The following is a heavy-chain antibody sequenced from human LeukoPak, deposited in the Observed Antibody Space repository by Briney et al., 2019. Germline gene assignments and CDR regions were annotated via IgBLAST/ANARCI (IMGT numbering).Heavy chain of an antibody. CDR1: GFTISSNY. J-gene: IGHJ4*02. D-gene: IGHD3-22*01. CDR2: IYSGGST. V-gene: IGHV3-66*01. CDR3: ARDYYDSSGYYYFDY. Sequence: GGSLRLSCAASGFTISSNYMSWVRQAPGKGLEWVSVIYSGGSTYYADSVKGRFTISRDNSKNTLYLQMNSLRAEDTAVYYCARDYYDSSGYYYFDYWGQGTLVTVSS.